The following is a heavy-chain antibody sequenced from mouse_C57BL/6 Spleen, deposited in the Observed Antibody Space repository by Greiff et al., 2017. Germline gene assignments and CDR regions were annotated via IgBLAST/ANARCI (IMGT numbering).Heavy chain of an antibody. CDR1: GYTFTSYG. J-gene: IGHJ4*01. Sequence: VQLQESGAELARPGASVKLSCKASGYTFTSYGISWVKQRTGQGLEWIGKIYPRSGNTYYNEEFKGKAPLTADKSSSTAYMELRSLTSEDSAVYFCARLTTAAMDYWGQGTSVTVSS. CDR2: IYPRSGNT. V-gene: IGHV1-81*01. D-gene: IGHD1-2*01. CDR3: ARLTTAAMDY.